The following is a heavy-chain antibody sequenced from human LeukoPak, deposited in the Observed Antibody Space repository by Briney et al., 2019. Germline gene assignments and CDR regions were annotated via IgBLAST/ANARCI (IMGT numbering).Heavy chain of an antibody. CDR2: IYYSGST. CDR3: ARDPSGSYFDY. CDR1: GGSSSSYY. V-gene: IGHV4-59*01. Sequence: SETLSLTCTVSGGSSSSYYWSWIGQPPGKGLEWIGYIYYSGSTNYNPSLKSRVTISVDTSKNQFSLKLSSVTAADTAVYYCARDPSGSYFDYWGQGTLVTVSS. J-gene: IGHJ4*02. D-gene: IGHD1-26*01.